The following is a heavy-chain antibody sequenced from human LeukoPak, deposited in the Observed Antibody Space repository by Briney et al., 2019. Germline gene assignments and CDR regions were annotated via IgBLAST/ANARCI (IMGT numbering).Heavy chain of an antibody. CDR3: ARRPAWGSYFDY. CDR2: IYPGDSDT. V-gene: IGHV5-51*01. J-gene: IGHJ4*02. CDR1: GYRYASYW. Sequence: GESLNLSCKGSGYRYASYWLGWVRQLPGEGLEWMGIIYPGDSDTRYSPTFQGKVTISADKSISTAYLQWSSLKASDTAMYYCARRPAWGSYFDYWGQGTLVTVSS. D-gene: IGHD3-16*01.